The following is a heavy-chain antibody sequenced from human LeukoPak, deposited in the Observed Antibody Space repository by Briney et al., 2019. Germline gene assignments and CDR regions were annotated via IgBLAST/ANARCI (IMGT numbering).Heavy chain of an antibody. CDR3: ARGLAAAYDYNWFDP. D-gene: IGHD5-12*01. Sequence: PSETLSLTCTVSGDSISNYYWSWIRQPAGKGLEWIGRIYASGSTRYNPSLKSRVTMSVDTSKNQFSLKLTSVTAADTAVYFCARGLAAAYDYNWFDPWGQGTLVSVSS. J-gene: IGHJ5*02. CDR2: IYASGST. CDR1: GDSISNYY. V-gene: IGHV4-4*07.